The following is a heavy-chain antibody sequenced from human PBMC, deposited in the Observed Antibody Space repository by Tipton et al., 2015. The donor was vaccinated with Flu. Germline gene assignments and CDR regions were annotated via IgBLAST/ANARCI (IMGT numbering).Heavy chain of an antibody. CDR2: IYPGDSDT. V-gene: IGHV5-51*01. CDR1: GYRFFNYW. Sequence: QLVQSGAEVKKPGESLKISCKGSGYRFFNYWIGWVRQMPGKGLEWMGIIYPGDSDTRYSPSFQGQVTISADKSISTAYLQWSSLKASDTAMFYCARGALGIAVAGKADRLGNSYYYGMDVWGQGTTVTVSS. J-gene: IGHJ6*02. CDR3: ARGALGIAVAGKADRLGNSYYYGMDV. D-gene: IGHD6-19*01.